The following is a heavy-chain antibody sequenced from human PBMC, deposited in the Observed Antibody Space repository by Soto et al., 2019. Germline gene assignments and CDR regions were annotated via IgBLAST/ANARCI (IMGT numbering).Heavy chain of an antibody. CDR3: ARWPTGATASNFDY. V-gene: IGHV5-51*01. Sequence: EVQLVQSGAEVKKPGESLKISCKASGYSFTNYWIGWVREMPGKGLEWMGSFHPGDSGSRCSPSFQGQVTISVDRSISSAYLKWNSLKASDTAMYYCARWPTGATASNFDYWGQGILVTVSS. D-gene: IGHD1-26*01. J-gene: IGHJ4*02. CDR1: GYSFTNYW. CDR2: FHPGDSGS.